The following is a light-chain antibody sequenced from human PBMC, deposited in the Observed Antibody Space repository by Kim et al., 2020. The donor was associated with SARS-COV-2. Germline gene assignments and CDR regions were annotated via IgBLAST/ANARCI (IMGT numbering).Light chain of an antibody. V-gene: IGKV2-30*01. CDR2: KVS. CDR1: QSLVYSDGNTY. CDR3: MQGIHPIT. J-gene: IGKJ5*01. Sequence: DVMMTQSPLSLPVTLGQPASISCRSSQSLVYSDGNTYLNWFQQRPGQSPRRLIYKVSNRDSGVPDRFSGSGSGTDFTLKISRGEAEDVGVYYCMQGIHPITFGQGTRLEIK.